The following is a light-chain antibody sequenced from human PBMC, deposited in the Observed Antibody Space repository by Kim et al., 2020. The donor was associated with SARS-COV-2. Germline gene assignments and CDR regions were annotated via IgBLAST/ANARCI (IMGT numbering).Light chain of an antibody. CDR1: QSVSSSY. Sequence: EIVLTQSPGTLSLSPGERATLSCRASQSVSSSYLAWYQQKPGQAPRLLIYGASSRATGIPDRFSGSGSGTDFTLTISRLEPEDLAVYYCQQYGSSPQTFGGGTKVDIK. CDR3: QQYGSSPQT. J-gene: IGKJ4*01. CDR2: GAS. V-gene: IGKV3-20*01.